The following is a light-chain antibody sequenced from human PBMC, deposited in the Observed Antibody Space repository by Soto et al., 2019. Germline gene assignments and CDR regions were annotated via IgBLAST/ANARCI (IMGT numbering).Light chain of an antibody. CDR2: EVS. V-gene: IGLV2-23*02. CDR1: RNDVGIYNL. Sequence: SALTQPASVSGSPGESITISCTGNRNDVGIYNLVSWYQQHPGKAPKLVIYEVSRRPSGVSDRFSGSKSGNTASLTISGLQAEDEADYYCCSYAGSNTYVFRTGTKVTV. J-gene: IGLJ1*01. CDR3: CSYAGSNTYV.